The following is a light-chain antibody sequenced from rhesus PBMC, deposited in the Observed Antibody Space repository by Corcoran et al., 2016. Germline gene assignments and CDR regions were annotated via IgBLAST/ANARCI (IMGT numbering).Light chain of an antibody. Sequence: EIVLTQSPATLSLSPGERATLSCRASQSVSSSLAWYQEKPGQVPRLLISGSTSSATGIPNRFRGSGSGTDFSLTITSLEPEDFAVYYCQQYSNWPQLTFGGGTKVEIK. J-gene: IGKJ4*01. CDR3: QQYSNWPQLT. V-gene: IGKV3-42*03. CDR1: QSVSSS. CDR2: GST.